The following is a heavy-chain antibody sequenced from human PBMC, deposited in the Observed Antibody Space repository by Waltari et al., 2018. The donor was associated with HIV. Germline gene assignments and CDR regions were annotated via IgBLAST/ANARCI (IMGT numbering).Heavy chain of an antibody. CDR3: ARDHYYGSSGYYSDY. D-gene: IGHD3-22*01. Sequence: QVHLVQSGAELRKPGASVTVSCMASGYTFSHYGITWVRQAPGQGLEWMGLISGYNGDTKYAQKVRGRVTMTTDTSTSTAYLEMGSLRFDDTAVYYCARDHYYGSSGYYSDYWGQGTLVTVSS. V-gene: IGHV1-18*01. CDR2: ISGYNGDT. J-gene: IGHJ4*02. CDR1: GYTFSHYG.